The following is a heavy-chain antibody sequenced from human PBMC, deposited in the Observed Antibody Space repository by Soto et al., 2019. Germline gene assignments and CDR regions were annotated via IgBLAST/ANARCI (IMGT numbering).Heavy chain of an antibody. CDR1: SGSITSGGFY. Sequence: QVLLQESGPGLVSPSQTLSLTCVVSSGSITSGGFYWHWVRQRPGEGLEWIGYIFHSGSLYYNPSLGSRVSMSMDTSNDQFSLNLSSVPAADTAVYFCARGGSGDNWFDPWGQGTLVTVSS. V-gene: IGHV4-31*02. CDR2: IFHSGSL. D-gene: IGHD2-15*01. CDR3: ARGGSGDNWFDP. J-gene: IGHJ5*02.